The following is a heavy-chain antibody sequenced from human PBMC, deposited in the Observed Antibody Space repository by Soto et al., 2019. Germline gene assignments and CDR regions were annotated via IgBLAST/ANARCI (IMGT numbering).Heavy chain of an antibody. Sequence: SETLSLTCAVSGGSISAAGDSWSWFRQPPGGGLEWIGYLYHSGTFLYNPSLKTRLTMSLDRSNNQFSLTLNSVTAADTAVYYCARAQFYSCSGRYNNLMFDPWGQGTQVTVSA. CDR2: LYHSGTF. D-gene: IGHD3-10*02. CDR1: GGSISAAGDS. V-gene: IGHV4-30-2*01. CDR3: ARAQFYSCSGRYNNLMFDP. J-gene: IGHJ5*02.